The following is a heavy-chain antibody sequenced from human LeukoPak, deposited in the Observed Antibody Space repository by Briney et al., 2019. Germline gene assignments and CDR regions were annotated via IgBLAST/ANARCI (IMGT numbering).Heavy chain of an antibody. Sequence: SETLSLTCTVSGDSINTKNYYWGWIRQPPGKGLEWIGSIYYSGNTYYNPSLKSRVTLSIDTSKNQFSLRLSSVTVADTAVYHCARHSYGTFDYWGQGTLVTVSS. D-gene: IGHD5-18*01. CDR3: ARHSYGTFDY. CDR2: IYYSGNT. V-gene: IGHV4-39*01. CDR1: GDSINTKNYY. J-gene: IGHJ4*02.